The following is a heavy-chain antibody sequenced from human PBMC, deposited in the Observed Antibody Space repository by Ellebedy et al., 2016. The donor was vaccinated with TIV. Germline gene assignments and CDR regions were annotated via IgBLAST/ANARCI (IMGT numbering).Heavy chain of an antibody. CDR1: GFTFSSST. J-gene: IGHJ6*04. D-gene: IGHD3-3*01. Sequence: SVKVSXXASGFTFSSSTMQWVRQARGQRLEWIGWIVIGSGNTNYAQKFQERVTITRDMSTSIVYLELSSLRSDDTAVYYCAADPNWRGPMDVWGKGTTVTVSS. CDR2: IVIGSGNT. V-gene: IGHV1-58*02. CDR3: AADPNWRGPMDV.